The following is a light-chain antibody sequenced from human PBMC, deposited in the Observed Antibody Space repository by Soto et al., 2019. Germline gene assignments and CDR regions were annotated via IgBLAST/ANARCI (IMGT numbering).Light chain of an antibody. CDR3: LHHGSSLWT. V-gene: IGKV3-15*01. J-gene: IGKJ1*01. CDR1: QRISTN. CDR2: SAS. Sequence: EIVMTQSPPTLSVSPGERATLSCRASQRISTNVAWYQHKPGQAPRLLIYSASTRATGIPARFSGSGSGTEFTLTISSLQSEDFAVYYCLHHGSSLWTFGQGTKVDIK.